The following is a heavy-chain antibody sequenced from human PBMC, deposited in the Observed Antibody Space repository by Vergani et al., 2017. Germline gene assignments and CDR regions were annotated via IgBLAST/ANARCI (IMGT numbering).Heavy chain of an antibody. V-gene: IGHV1-3*01. J-gene: IGHJ6*03. Sequence: QVQLVQSGAEVKKPGASVKVSCKASGYTFTSYAMHWVRQAPGQRLEWMGWINAGNGNTKYSQKFQGRVTSTRDTSAGTAYMELGSLRSEDTAVYYCAGXGDYDSSGYYYYYYYMDVWGKGTMVTVSS. D-gene: IGHD3-22*01. CDR3: AGXGDYDSSGYYYYYYYMDV. CDR2: INAGNGNT. CDR1: GYTFTSYA.